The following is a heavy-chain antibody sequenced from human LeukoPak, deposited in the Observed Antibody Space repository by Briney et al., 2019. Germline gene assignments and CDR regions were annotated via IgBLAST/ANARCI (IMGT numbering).Heavy chain of an antibody. CDR3: ARERDYYDSSGEDAFDI. D-gene: IGHD3-22*01. V-gene: IGHV4-59*01. CDR2: IYYSGST. Sequence: SSETLSLTCTVSGGSISSYYWSWIRQPPGKGLEWIGYIYYSGSTNYNPSLKSRVTISVDTSKNQFSLKLSSVTAADTAVYYCARERDYYDSSGEDAFDIWGQGTMVTVSS. J-gene: IGHJ3*02. CDR1: GGSISSYY.